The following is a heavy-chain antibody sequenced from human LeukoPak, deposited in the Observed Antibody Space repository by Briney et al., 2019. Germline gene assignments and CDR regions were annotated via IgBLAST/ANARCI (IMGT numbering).Heavy chain of an antibody. J-gene: IGHJ4*02. V-gene: IGHV3-23*01. CDR2: ISGSGGST. D-gene: IGHD2-15*01. CDR1: GFIFRSYS. Sequence: GGSLRLSCAASGFIFRSYSMNWVRQAPGKGLEWVSAISGSGGSTYYADSVKGRFTISRDNSKNTLYLQMNSLRAEDTAVYYCAKVDAWGPYSLDYWGQGTLVTVSS. CDR3: AKVDAWGPYSLDY.